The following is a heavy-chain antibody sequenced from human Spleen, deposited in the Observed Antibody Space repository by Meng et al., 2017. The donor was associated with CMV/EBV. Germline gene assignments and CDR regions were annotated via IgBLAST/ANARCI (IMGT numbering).Heavy chain of an antibody. V-gene: IGHV3-21*01. Sequence: GESLKISCAASGFTFSNYSMNWVRQAPGKGLEWVSSFSSSTNFIYYADSVKGRFTISRDNAKNSLYLQMDSLRDEDTAVYYCARDFWSGYYWDTFDIWGQGTMVTVSS. D-gene: IGHD3-3*01. CDR3: ARDFWSGYYWDTFDI. CDR1: GFTFSNYS. J-gene: IGHJ3*02. CDR2: FSSSTNFI.